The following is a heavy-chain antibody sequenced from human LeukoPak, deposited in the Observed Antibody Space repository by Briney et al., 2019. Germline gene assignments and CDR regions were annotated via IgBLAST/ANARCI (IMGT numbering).Heavy chain of an antibody. CDR3: ARDHGIAAGFDP. J-gene: IGHJ5*02. Sequence: GGSLRLSCAASGFTFSSYEMNWVRQAPGKGLEWVSYISSSGSTIYYADSVKGRFTISRDNAKNSLYLQMNSLRAEDTAVYYCARDHGIAAGFDPWGQGTLVTVSP. CDR1: GFTFSSYE. CDR2: ISSSGSTI. V-gene: IGHV3-48*03. D-gene: IGHD6-13*01.